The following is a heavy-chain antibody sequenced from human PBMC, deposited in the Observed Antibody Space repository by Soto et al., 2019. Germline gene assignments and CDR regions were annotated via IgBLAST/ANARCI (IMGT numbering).Heavy chain of an antibody. D-gene: IGHD6-19*01. V-gene: IGHV1-69*13. CDR1: GGTFSSYA. J-gene: IGHJ6*02. CDR2: IIPIFGTA. CDR3: AREKGDYSSGWYDYYYGMDV. Sequence: SVKVSCKASGGTFSSYAISWVRQAPGQGLEWMGGIIPIFGTANYAQKFQGRVTITADESTSTAYMELSRLRSDDPAVYYCAREKGDYSSGWYDYYYGMDVWVQGTTVTVSS.